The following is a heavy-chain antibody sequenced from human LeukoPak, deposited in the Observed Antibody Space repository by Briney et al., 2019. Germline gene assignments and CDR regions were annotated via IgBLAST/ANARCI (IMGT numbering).Heavy chain of an antibody. CDR2: IYYSGST. V-gene: IGHV4-30-4*01. J-gene: IGHJ4*02. CDR3: ARDLWGGNYFDY. CDR1: GGSISSGDYY. D-gene: IGHD2-21*01. Sequence: VSGGSISSGDYYWSWIRQPPGKGLXWIGYIYYSGSTYYNPSLKSRITISVDTSKNQFSLKLSSVTAADTAVYYCARDLWGGNYFDYWGQGTLVTVSS.